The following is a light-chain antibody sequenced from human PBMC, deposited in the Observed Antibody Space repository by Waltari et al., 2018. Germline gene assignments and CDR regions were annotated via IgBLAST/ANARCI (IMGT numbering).Light chain of an antibody. Sequence: DIVMTQSPDSLAVSLGERATINCKSSQSVLYSSNNKNYLAWYQQEPGQPPKLPSYWASTRESGVPDRFSGSGSGTDFTLTISSLQAEDVAVYYCQQYYSTPPTFGPGTKVDIK. CDR2: WAS. CDR1: QSVLYSSNNKNY. CDR3: QQYYSTPPT. J-gene: IGKJ3*01. V-gene: IGKV4-1*01.